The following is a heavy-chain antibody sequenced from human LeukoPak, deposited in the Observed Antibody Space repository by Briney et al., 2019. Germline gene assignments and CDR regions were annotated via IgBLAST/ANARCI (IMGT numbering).Heavy chain of an antibody. CDR1: GFKFSHYA. CDR3: DGADY. D-gene: IGHD5-24*01. CDR2: LNGGGDRK. V-gene: IGHV3-23*01. J-gene: IGHJ4*02. Sequence: GGSLRLSCAASGFKFSHYAMGWVRQAPGKGLEWVSTLNGGGDRKHYADSVRGRFIISRDNSKNTLDLQMNNLRAKDTAVYYCDGADYWGQGTVVTVSS.